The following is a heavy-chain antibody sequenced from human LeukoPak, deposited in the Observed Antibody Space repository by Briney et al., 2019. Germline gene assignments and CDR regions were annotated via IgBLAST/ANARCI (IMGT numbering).Heavy chain of an antibody. Sequence: SETLSLTCSVSGDSIRRGAYYWSWIRQHPGKGLEWIGYIYHTGTTHYNPSLKSRVIISIDMSKNQFSLKLSPVTAADTAVYYCATVAMVRGYYYYMDVWGKGTTVTVSS. CDR2: IYHTGTT. CDR1: GDSIRRGAYY. V-gene: IGHV4-31*03. CDR3: ATVAMVRGYYYYMDV. J-gene: IGHJ6*03. D-gene: IGHD3-10*01.